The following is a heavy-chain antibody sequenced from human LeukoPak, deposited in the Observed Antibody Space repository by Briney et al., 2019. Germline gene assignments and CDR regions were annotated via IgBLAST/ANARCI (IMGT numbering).Heavy chain of an antibody. Sequence: PSETLSLTCTVSGGSISSYYWSWIRQPPGKGLEWIGYIYYSGSTNYNPSLKSRVTISLDTPNKQFSLKLSSMTAADTAIYYCARSDTFGGVMAFDAFDIWGQGTMVTVSS. J-gene: IGHJ3*02. CDR1: GGSISSYY. V-gene: IGHV4-59*01. D-gene: IGHD3-16*01. CDR2: IYYSGST. CDR3: ARSDTFGGVMAFDAFDI.